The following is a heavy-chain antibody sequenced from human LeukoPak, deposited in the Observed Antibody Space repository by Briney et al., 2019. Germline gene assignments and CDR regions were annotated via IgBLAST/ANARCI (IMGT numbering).Heavy chain of an antibody. CDR3: AREVELGGSDVVVVIANY. V-gene: IGHV4-4*07. CDR1: GDSINNYY. Sequence: PSETLSLTCAVSGDSINNYYWSWIRQPAGKGLEWIGRMHSSGTSYNPTLKSRVTMSVDSSKNHFFLRLSSVSAADTAVYYCAREVELGGSDVVVVIANYWGQGTLVTVSS. J-gene: IGHJ4*02. CDR2: MHSSGT. D-gene: IGHD2-15*01.